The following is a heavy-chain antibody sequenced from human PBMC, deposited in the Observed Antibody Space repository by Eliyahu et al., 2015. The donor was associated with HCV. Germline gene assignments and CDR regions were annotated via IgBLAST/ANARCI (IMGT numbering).Heavy chain of an antibody. CDR2: ISGGGDFI. D-gene: IGHD3-22*01. Sequence: EVQLLESGGGSVQPGGSLRLSCAASXFPFSNYALXWXCQAPGKGLEWVSAISGGGDFIYYADSVKGRFTISRDNSKSTLYLQMNSLRAEDTALYFCATVRGGGIGYYYDYWGQGTLVTVSS. CDR3: ATVRGGGIGYYYDY. V-gene: IGHV3-23*01. J-gene: IGHJ4*02. CDR1: XFPFSNYA.